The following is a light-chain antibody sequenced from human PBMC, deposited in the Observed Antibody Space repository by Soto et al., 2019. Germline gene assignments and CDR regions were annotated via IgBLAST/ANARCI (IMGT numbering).Light chain of an antibody. Sequence: EIVLTQSPATLSLSPGGRATLSCRASQSVTNSLAWYQQKPGQAPRLLIYDASNRATGIPARFSGSGSGTDFTLTISSLEPEDFAVYYCQQYGSSSWTFGQGTKVDIK. CDR3: QQYGSSSWT. V-gene: IGKV3-11*01. J-gene: IGKJ1*01. CDR1: QSVTNS. CDR2: DAS.